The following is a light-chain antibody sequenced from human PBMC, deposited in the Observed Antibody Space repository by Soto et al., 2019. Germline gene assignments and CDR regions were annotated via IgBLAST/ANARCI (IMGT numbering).Light chain of an antibody. CDR1: QGISIW. Sequence: DIQMTQSPSTLSASVGDRVTITCRASQGISIWVAWYQQKPGKGPKLLIYKASHLESGVPSRFSGSGSGTEFTLTISSLQPEDVATYYCQKYNSAPHTFGQGTRLEIK. V-gene: IGKV1-5*03. CDR3: QKYNSAPHT. CDR2: KAS. J-gene: IGKJ5*01.